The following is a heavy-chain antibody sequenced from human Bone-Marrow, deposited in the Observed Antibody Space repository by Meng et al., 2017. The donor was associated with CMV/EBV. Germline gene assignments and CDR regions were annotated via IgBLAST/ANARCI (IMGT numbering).Heavy chain of an antibody. CDR1: GGSFSGYY. Sequence: SETLSLTCAVYGGSFSGYYWSWIRQPPGKGLEWIGEINHSGSTNYNPSLKSRVTISVDTSKNQFSLKLSSVTAADTAVYYCARAGNLDWLRWGQGTLVTVS. D-gene: IGHD3-9*01. CDR3: ARAGNLDWLR. CDR2: INHSGST. J-gene: IGHJ4*02. V-gene: IGHV4-34*01.